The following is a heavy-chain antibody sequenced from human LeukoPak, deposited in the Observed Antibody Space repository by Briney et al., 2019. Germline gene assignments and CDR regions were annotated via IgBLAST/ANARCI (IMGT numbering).Heavy chain of an antibody. D-gene: IGHD1-26*01. J-gene: IGHJ3*02. CDR2: IYYSGST. Sequence: SETLSLTCTVSGGSISSYYWSWIRQAPGKGLEWIGYIYYSGSTNYNPSLKSRVTISVDTSKNQFSLKLSSVTAADTAVYYCARDGSIVGATTDAFDIWGQGTMVTVSS. CDR1: GGSISSYY. CDR3: ARDGSIVGATTDAFDI. V-gene: IGHV4-59*01.